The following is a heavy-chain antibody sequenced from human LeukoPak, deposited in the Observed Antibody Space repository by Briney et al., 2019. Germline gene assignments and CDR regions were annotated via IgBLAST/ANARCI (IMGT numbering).Heavy chain of an antibody. V-gene: IGHV4-34*01. Sequence: SETLSLTCAVYGGSFSGYYWSWIRQPPGKGLEWIGEINHSGSTNYNPSLKSRVTISVDTSKNQFSLKLSSVTAADTAAYYCARGLDDFWSGYYNYYYYYMDVWGKGTTVTVSS. CDR3: ARGLDDFWSGYYNYYYYYMDV. D-gene: IGHD3-3*01. CDR1: GGSFSGYY. CDR2: INHSGST. J-gene: IGHJ6*03.